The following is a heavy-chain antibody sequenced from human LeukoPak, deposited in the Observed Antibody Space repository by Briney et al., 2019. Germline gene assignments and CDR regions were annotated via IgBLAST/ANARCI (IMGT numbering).Heavy chain of an antibody. CDR1: GGSISSGGYY. J-gene: IGHJ4*02. D-gene: IGHD6-19*01. Sequence: SETLSLTCTVSGGSISSGGYYWSWIRQHPGKGLEWIGYIYYSGSTNYNPSLKSRVTISVDTSKNQFSLKLSSVTAADTAVYYCAIEGSSGWIDYWGQGTLVTVSS. CDR3: AIEGSSGWIDY. CDR2: IYYSGST. V-gene: IGHV4-61*08.